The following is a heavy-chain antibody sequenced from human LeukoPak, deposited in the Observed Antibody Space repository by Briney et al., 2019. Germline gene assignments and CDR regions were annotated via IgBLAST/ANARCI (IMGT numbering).Heavy chain of an antibody. CDR1: GFTFSNYA. D-gene: IGHD3-10*01. Sequence: GGSLRLSCAASGFTFSNYAMHWVRQAPGKGLEWVAVISYDGRSKYYTDSVRGRFTISRDNSKNTLYLQMNSLRAEDTAVYYCARGDNYYDSGTKGNWFDPWGQGTLVTVSS. V-gene: IGHV3-30*04. J-gene: IGHJ5*02. CDR2: ISYDGRSK. CDR3: ARGDNYYDSGTKGNWFDP.